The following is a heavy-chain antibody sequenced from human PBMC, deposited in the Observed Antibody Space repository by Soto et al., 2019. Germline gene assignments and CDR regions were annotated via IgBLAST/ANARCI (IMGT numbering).Heavy chain of an antibody. CDR3: ARGADYDFWSGPADAFDI. CDR1: GYTFTGYY. CDR2: INPNSGGT. V-gene: IGHV1-2*04. Sequence: QVQLVQSGAEVKKPGASVKVSCKASGYTFTGYYMHWVRQAPGQGLEWMGWINPNSGGTNYAQKFQGWVTRTRAPSISTAYMELSRLRSDDTAVYSCARGADYDFWSGPADAFDIWGQGTMVTVSS. D-gene: IGHD3-3*01. J-gene: IGHJ3*02.